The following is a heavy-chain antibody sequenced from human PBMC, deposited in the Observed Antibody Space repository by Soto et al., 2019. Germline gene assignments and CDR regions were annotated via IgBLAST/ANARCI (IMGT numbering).Heavy chain of an antibody. CDR1: GGTFSSYT. D-gene: IGHD4-17*01. Sequence: QVQLVQSGAEVKKPGSSVKVSCKASGGTFSSYTISWVRQAPGQGLEWMGRVIPILGIANYAQKFQGRVTITADKSTSTAYMELSSLRSEDTAVYYCATTTVTRPFDYWGQGTLVTVSS. V-gene: IGHV1-69*02. CDR3: ATTTVTRPFDY. J-gene: IGHJ4*02. CDR2: VIPILGIA.